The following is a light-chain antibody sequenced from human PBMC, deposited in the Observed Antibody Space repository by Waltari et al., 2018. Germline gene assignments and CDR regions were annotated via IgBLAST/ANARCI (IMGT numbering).Light chain of an antibody. Sequence: QSALTQPRSVSGSPGQSVTVSCTGSSSDVGGYDYVSWYQQPPGKAPKLMIYDVTKRPSGVPDRFSGSKSGNTASLTISGLQAEDEADYYCCSYAGNYTLVFGGGTSLTVL. J-gene: IGLJ3*02. CDR1: SSDVGGYDY. CDR2: DVT. V-gene: IGLV2-11*01. CDR3: CSYAGNYTLV.